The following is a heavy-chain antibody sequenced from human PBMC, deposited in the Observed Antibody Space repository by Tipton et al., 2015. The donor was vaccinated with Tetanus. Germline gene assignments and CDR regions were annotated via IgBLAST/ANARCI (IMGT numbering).Heavy chain of an antibody. V-gene: IGHV4-30-4*01. Sequence: TLSLTCTVSGDSLSNGDYYWSWIRQPPGKGLESIGYIYYSGSTYYNPSLKSRVTISVDTSKHRFSLKVNSVIAADTATYYCARWIGVIPVTGNDASDVWGPGAMVTVSS. CDR2: IYYSGST. D-gene: IGHD3-16*01. CDR3: ARWIGVIPVTGNDASDV. CDR1: GDSLSNGDYY. J-gene: IGHJ3*01.